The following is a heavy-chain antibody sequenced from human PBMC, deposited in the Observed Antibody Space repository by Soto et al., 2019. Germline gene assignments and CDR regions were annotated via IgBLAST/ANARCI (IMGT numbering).Heavy chain of an antibody. V-gene: IGHV4-59*01. J-gene: IGHJ6*02. Sequence: SETLSLTCTVSGGSISSYYWSWIRQPPGKGLEWIGYIYYSGSTNYNPSLKSRVTISVDTSKNQFSLKLSSVTAADTAVYYCAGGYNFYYYYGMDVWGPGTTVTVSS. CDR2: IYYSGST. CDR3: AGGYNFYYYYGMDV. CDR1: GGSISSYY. D-gene: IGHD6-25*01.